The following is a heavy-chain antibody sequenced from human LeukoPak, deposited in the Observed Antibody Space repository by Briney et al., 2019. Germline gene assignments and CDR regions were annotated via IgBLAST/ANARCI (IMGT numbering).Heavy chain of an antibody. CDR2: INHSGST. Sequence: SETLSLNCAVYGGSFSGYYWSWIRQPPGKGLEWIGDINHSGSTNYNPSLKRRVTISVDTSKDQISLKLSSVNAADTAVYYFAGRQQIVVVSSPFDYWGQGTLVTVSS. CDR3: AGRQQIVVVSSPFDY. V-gene: IGHV4-34*01. J-gene: IGHJ4*02. CDR1: GGSFSGYY. D-gene: IGHD3-22*01.